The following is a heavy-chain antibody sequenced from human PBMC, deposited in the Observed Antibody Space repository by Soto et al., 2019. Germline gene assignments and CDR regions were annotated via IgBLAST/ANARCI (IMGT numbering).Heavy chain of an antibody. CDR2: SNSGGSTA. CDR1: VFIFSNYW. J-gene: IGHJ4*02. CDR3: ARYPNTFSYDSSGYGGGY. Sequence: PGGSLRLSCAASVFIFSNYWMHWVRQVPGKGLVSVARSNSGGSTASYADSVKGRFNISRDNEKNTLYLQMNSLRAEDMAIYYCARYPNTFSYDSSGYGGGYWGQGTLVTVS. V-gene: IGHV3-74*01. D-gene: IGHD3-22*01.